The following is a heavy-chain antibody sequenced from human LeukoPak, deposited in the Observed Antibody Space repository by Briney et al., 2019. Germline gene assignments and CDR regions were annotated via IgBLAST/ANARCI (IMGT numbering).Heavy chain of an antibody. CDR1: GFTFSNAW. V-gene: IGHV3-15*01. CDR3: TAPLVVRALDY. Sequence: GGSRRLPCTASGFTFSNAWMSWVRRAPGKGREWVGRIKSKTDGGTTDYAAPVKGRFTISRDDSKNTLYLQMNSLKTEDTAVYYCTAPLVVRALDYWGQGTLVTVSS. J-gene: IGHJ4*02. D-gene: IGHD3-10*01. CDR2: IKSKTDGGTT.